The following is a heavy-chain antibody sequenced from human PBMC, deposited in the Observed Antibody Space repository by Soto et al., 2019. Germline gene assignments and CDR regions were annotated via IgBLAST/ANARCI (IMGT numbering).Heavy chain of an antibody. CDR3: AKDAEGYSYGYRSVFDY. CDR1: GFTFSSYG. Sequence: GGSLGLSCAASGFTFSSYGMHWVRQAPGKGLEWVAVISYDGSNKYYADSVKGRFTISRDNSKNTLYLQMNSLRAEDTAVYYCAKDAEGYSYGYRSVFDYWGQGTLVTVSS. V-gene: IGHV3-30*18. D-gene: IGHD5-18*01. J-gene: IGHJ4*02. CDR2: ISYDGSNK.